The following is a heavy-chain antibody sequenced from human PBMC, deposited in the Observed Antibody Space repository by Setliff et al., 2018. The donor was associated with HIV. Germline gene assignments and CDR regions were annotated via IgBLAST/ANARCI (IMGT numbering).Heavy chain of an antibody. Sequence: SETLSLTCTVSGDSTSSSSSYWGWIRQPPGKGLEWIGYIYTSGSTNYNPSLKSRVTISVDTSKNHFSLELSSVTAADTAVYYCARRAANGLFDYWGQGTLVTVSS. CDR1: GDSTSSSSSY. V-gene: IGHV4-61*05. CDR3: ARRAANGLFDY. CDR2: IYTSGST. D-gene: IGHD2-15*01. J-gene: IGHJ4*02.